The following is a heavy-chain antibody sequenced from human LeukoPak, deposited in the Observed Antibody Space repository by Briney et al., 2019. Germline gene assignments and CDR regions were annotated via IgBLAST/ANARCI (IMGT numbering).Heavy chain of an antibody. D-gene: IGHD5-12*01. V-gene: IGHV3-21*01. J-gene: IGHJ4*02. CDR3: ARDPQYGGYPTHFDY. CDR1: GFTFSSYS. Sequence: GGSLRLSCAASGFTFSSYSMNWVRQAPGKGLEWVSSISSSSSYIYYADSVKGRFTISRDNAKNSLYLQMNSLRAEDTAVYYCARDPQYGGYPTHFDYWGQGTLVTVSS. CDR2: ISSSSSYI.